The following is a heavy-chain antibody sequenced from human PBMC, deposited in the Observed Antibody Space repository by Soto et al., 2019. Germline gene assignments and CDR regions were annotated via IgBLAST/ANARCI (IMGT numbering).Heavy chain of an antibody. CDR1: GGSISSYY. Sequence: SETLSLTCTVSGGSISSYYWSWIRQPPGKGLEWIGYIYYSGSTNYNPSLKSRVTISVDTSKNQFSLKLSSVTAADTAVYYCARRWYNWNDPYYYYYMDVWGKGTTVTVSS. V-gene: IGHV4-59*08. CDR3: ARRWYNWNDPYYYYYMDV. CDR2: IYYSGST. J-gene: IGHJ6*03. D-gene: IGHD1-1*01.